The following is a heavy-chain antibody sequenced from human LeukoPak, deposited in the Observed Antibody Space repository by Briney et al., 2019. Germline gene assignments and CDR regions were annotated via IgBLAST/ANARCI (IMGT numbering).Heavy chain of an antibody. CDR3: ARVANGDYNIDY. CDR1: GFTFSSHG. CDR2: IRYDGSSK. Sequence: GGSLRLSCAASGFTFSSHGTHWVRQAPGKGLEWVAVIRYDGSSKDQADSVKGRFTISRDNSKNTLYLQMNSLRAEDTAVYYCARVANGDYNIDYWGQGTLVTVSS. V-gene: IGHV3-33*01. J-gene: IGHJ4*02. D-gene: IGHD4-17*01.